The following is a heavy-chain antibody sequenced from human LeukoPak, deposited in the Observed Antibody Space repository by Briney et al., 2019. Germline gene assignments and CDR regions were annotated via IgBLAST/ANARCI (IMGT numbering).Heavy chain of an antibody. CDR2: INPNSGGT. CDR3: ARVNTVVSWFDP. J-gene: IGHJ5*02. Sequence: ASVKVSCKASGYTFTDHYIHGVRQAPGQGLEWMGWINPNSGGTKYAQKFQGRVTMTRDTSTSTAYMELSRLRSDDTAIYYCARVNTVVSWFDPWGQGTLVTVSS. CDR1: GYTFTDHY. V-gene: IGHV1-2*02. D-gene: IGHD2-2*02.